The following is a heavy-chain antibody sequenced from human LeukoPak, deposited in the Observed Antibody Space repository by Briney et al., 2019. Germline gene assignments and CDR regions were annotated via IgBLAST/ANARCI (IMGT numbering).Heavy chain of an antibody. CDR1: GYDFTSVG. CDR2: ISAYSGNT. D-gene: IGHD6-13*01. Sequence: ASVKVSCKASGYDFTSVGITWVRQAPGQGLEWMGYISAYSGNTNYAQKLQGRVTMTTDTSTSTAYMELRSLRSDDTAVYYCARDSHIAGVAYYFDYWGQGTLVTVSS. J-gene: IGHJ4*02. V-gene: IGHV1-18*01. CDR3: ARDSHIAGVAYYFDY.